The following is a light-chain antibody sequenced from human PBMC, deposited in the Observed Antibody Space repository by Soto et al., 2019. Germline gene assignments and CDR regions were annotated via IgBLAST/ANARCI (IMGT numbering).Light chain of an antibody. Sequence: DIQMTQSPSSLSASVGDRVTISCQASQDINNYLNWYQQKPGKAPKLLIYDASKLETGVPSRFSGSGSGTDFTFTTSSLQPEDIATYYCQQYVDLPPTFGGGTKVEIK. CDR3: QQYVDLPPT. CDR1: QDINNY. V-gene: IGKV1-33*01. CDR2: DAS. J-gene: IGKJ4*01.